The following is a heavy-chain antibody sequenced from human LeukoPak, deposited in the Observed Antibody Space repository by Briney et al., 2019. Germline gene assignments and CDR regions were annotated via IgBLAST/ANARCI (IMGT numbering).Heavy chain of an antibody. CDR3: ARDEITIFGVVKGFDY. CDR1: GGSISSYY. J-gene: IGHJ4*02. Sequence: SETLSLTCTVSGGSISSYYWSWIRQPAGKGLEWIGRIYTSGSTNYNPSLKSRVTMSVDTSKNQFSLKLSSMIAADTAVYYCARDEITIFGVVKGFDYWGQGTLVTVSS. D-gene: IGHD3-3*01. CDR2: IYTSGST. V-gene: IGHV4-4*07.